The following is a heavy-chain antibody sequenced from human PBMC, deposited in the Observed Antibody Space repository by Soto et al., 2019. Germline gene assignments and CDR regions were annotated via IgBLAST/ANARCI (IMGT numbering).Heavy chain of an antibody. J-gene: IGHJ5*02. Sequence: EMQLVESGGDLVQPGGSLRLSCAASKFSFSGYWLHWVCQPPGKGLMWVSRINPDGSRTTYADSVKGRFTISRDNAKNTLFLQMNSLRAEDTAVYYCARVASGSYDWFDPWGQGTLVTVSS. CDR3: ARVASGSYDWFDP. V-gene: IGHV3-74*01. CDR1: KFSFSGYW. D-gene: IGHD1-26*01. CDR2: INPDGSRT.